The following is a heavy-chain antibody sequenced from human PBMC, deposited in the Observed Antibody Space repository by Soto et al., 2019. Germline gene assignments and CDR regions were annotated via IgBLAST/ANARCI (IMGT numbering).Heavy chain of an antibody. CDR1: GYTFTSYA. V-gene: IGHV1-3*01. CDR3: SVLVSCCYIRRIGFAEFGY. CDR2: INVGTGNT. D-gene: IGHD3-16*02. J-gene: IGHJ4*02. Sequence: QVPLVQSGAEVKKPGASVKVSCKASGYTFTSYAMHWVRQAPGQRLEWIGWINVGTGNTKYSQKFQGRVTITRETAVCASYRQFSSPGSEGTSWYYCSVLVSCCYIRRIGFAEFGYWSEGTLVTVSA.